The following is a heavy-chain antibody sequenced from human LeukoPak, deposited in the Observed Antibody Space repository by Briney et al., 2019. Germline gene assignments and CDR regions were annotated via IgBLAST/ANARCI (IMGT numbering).Heavy chain of an antibody. V-gene: IGHV1-69*04. D-gene: IGHD6-6*01. J-gene: IGHJ6*02. CDR2: IIPMLGIP. CDR3: ATVSSDYYYYYGMDV. Sequence: IIPMLGIPNYAQKFQGRVTITADKFTSTAYMELSSLRSEDTAVYYCATVSSDYYYYYGMDVWGQGTTVTVSS.